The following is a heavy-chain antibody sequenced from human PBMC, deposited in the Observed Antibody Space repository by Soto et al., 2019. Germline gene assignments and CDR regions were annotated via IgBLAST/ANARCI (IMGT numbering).Heavy chain of an antibody. D-gene: IGHD2-8*01. CDR2: INHRGNT. CDR1: GFSFVGYY. Sequence: SSTXSLSCSFYGFSFVGYYLALIRHPPGKGLEWIGEINHRGNTNYNPSLKSRVTISVDTSKNQFSMKLTSVPAADTAVYYSARQEVPKWFNTGSYGMDVWDQGTTVTVSS. J-gene: IGHJ6*02. V-gene: IGHV4-34*01. CDR3: ARQEVPKWFNTGSYGMDV.